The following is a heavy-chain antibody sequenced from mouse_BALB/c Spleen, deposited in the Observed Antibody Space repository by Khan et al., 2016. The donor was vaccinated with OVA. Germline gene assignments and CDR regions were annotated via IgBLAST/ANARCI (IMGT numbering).Heavy chain of an antibody. J-gene: IGHJ2*01. CDR3: ASGRLLLRNPDYFDY. D-gene: IGHD1-1*01. CDR1: GYSITSDYA. Sequence: EVQLQESGPGLLKPSQSLSLTCTVTGYSITSDYAWNWIRQFPGNQLEWMAYISYSGSTSYNPSLRSRISITRDTSKNQFFLQLNSVTTEDTATYYYASGRLLLRNPDYFDYWGQGTTLTVSS. CDR2: ISYSGST. V-gene: IGHV3-2*02.